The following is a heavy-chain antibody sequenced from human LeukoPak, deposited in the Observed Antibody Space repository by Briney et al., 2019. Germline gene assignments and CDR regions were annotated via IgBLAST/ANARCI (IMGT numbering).Heavy chain of an antibody. J-gene: IGHJ4*02. CDR3: IRETVGAPGNDY. CDR2: IYTDGSFT. CDR1: GFTFSSYW. V-gene: IGHV3-74*01. D-gene: IGHD1-26*01. Sequence: PGGSLRLSCAASGFTFSSYWMCWVRQAPGRGLVWVSRIYTDGSFTSYAESVRGRFTISRDKAKNTLYLQMSSLRAEDTAVYYCIRETVGAPGNDYWGQGTLVTVSS.